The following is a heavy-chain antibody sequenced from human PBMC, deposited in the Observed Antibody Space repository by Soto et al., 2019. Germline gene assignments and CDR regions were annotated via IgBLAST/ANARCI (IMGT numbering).Heavy chain of an antibody. Sequence: VASVKVSCKASGGTFSSYAISWLRQAPGQGLEWMGGIIPIFGTANYAQKFQGRVTITADKSTSTAYMELSSLRSEDTAVYYCARAFLPRYCSSTSCRVDWFDPWGQGTLVTVSS. CDR3: ARAFLPRYCSSTSCRVDWFDP. D-gene: IGHD2-2*01. CDR2: IIPIFGTA. J-gene: IGHJ5*02. V-gene: IGHV1-69*06. CDR1: GGTFSSYA.